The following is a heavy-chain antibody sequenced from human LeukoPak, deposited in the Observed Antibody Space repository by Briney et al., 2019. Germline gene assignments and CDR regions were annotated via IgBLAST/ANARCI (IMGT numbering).Heavy chain of an antibody. V-gene: IGHV1-18*01. D-gene: IGHD5-12*01. CDR1: GYTFTSYG. Sequence: VASVKVSCKASGYTFTSYGISWVRQAPGQGLEWMGWISAYNGNTNYAQKLQGRVTMTTDTSTSTAYMELRSLRSDDTAVYYCAGDLGYSGYGENYYYYYMDVWGKGTTVTISS. CDR2: ISAYNGNT. CDR3: AGDLGYSGYGENYYYYYMDV. J-gene: IGHJ6*03.